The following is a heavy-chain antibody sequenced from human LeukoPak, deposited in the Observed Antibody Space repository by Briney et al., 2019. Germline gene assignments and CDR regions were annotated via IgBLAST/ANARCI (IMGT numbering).Heavy chain of an antibody. CDR2: INSDGSST. V-gene: IGHV3-74*01. J-gene: IGHJ6*03. Sequence: PGGSLRLSCAASGFTFSSYWMHWVRQAPEKGLVWVSRINSDGSSTSYADSVKGRFTISRDNAKNTLYLQMNSLRAEDTAVYYCASFPPYYYGSGSYYYYMDAWGKGTTVTVSS. D-gene: IGHD3-10*01. CDR1: GFTFSSYW. CDR3: ASFPPYYYGSGSYYYYMDA.